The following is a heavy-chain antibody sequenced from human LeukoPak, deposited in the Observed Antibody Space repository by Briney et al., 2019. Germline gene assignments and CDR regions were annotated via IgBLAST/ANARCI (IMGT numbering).Heavy chain of an antibody. Sequence: SETLSLTCTVSGGSISSYYWSWIRQPPGKGLDWIGYIYTSGSTNYNTSLKSRVDISVDTSKNQFSLKRSSVTAADTAVYYCARGSSGYYTGWTIDYWGQGTLVTVSS. CDR1: GGSISSYY. D-gene: IGHD3-22*01. CDR2: IYTSGST. V-gene: IGHV4-4*09. J-gene: IGHJ4*02. CDR3: ARGSSGYYTGWTIDY.